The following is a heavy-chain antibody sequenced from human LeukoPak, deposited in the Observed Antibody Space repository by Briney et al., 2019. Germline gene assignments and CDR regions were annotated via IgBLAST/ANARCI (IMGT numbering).Heavy chain of an antibody. CDR2: VSDSGGNK. CDR3: AKRVPYSSSSVYFDY. J-gene: IGHJ4*02. CDR1: GFTFSDYG. Sequence: PGGSLRLSCAVSGFTFSDYGMSWVRQAPGKGLEWVSSVSDSGGNKYYADSVKGRFTISRDNSKNTLYLQMNSLSPEDTAVYYCAKRVPYSSSSVYFDYWGQGTLVTVSS. D-gene: IGHD6-6*01. V-gene: IGHV3-23*01.